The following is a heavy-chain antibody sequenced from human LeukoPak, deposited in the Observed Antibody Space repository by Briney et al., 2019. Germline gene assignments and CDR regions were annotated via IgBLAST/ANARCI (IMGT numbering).Heavy chain of an antibody. CDR2: ISGSGGST. V-gene: IGHV3-23*01. D-gene: IGHD1-1*01. Sequence: GRSLRLSCAASEFTFSNYAMHWVRQAPGKGLEWVSHISGSGGSTYYADSVKGRFTISRDNSKNTLYLQMNSLRAEDTAVYYCARKHSTGTYYYYYGMDVWGQGTTVTVSS. CDR1: EFTFSNYA. J-gene: IGHJ6*02. CDR3: ARKHSTGTYYYYYGMDV.